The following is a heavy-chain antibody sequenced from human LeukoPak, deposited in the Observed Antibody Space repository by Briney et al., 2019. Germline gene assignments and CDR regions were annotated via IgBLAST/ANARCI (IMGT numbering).Heavy chain of an antibody. Sequence: SETLSLTCAVYGGSFSGYYWSWIRQPPGKGLEWIGEINHSGSTNYNPSLKSRVTISVDTSKNQFSLKLSSVTAADAAVYYCARLMTGTPFDPWGQGTLVTVSS. D-gene: IGHD1-7*01. V-gene: IGHV4-34*01. J-gene: IGHJ5*02. CDR3: ARLMTGTPFDP. CDR2: INHSGST. CDR1: GGSFSGYY.